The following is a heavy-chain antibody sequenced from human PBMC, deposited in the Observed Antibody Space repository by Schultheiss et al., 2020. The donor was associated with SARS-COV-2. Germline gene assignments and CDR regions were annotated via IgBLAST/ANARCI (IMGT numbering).Heavy chain of an antibody. J-gene: IGHJ6*02. Sequence: SLKISCAASGFTFSSYAMHWVRQAPGKGLEWVAVISYDGSNKYYADSVKGRFTISRDNSKNTLYLQMNSLRAEDTAVYYCARTVATGNYYYGMDVWGQGTTVTVSS. CDR3: ARTVATGNYYYGMDV. D-gene: IGHD4-23*01. CDR2: ISYDGSNK. V-gene: IGHV3-30-3*01. CDR1: GFTFSSYA.